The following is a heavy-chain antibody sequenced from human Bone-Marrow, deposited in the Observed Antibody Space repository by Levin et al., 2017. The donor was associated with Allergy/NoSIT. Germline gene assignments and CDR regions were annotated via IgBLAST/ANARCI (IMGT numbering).Heavy chain of an antibody. J-gene: IGHJ4*02. D-gene: IGHD4-23*01. V-gene: IGHV1-18*01. Sequence: ASVKVSCKASGYTFTRYGIIWVRQAPGQGLEWLGWISAHNGNTNYAQKVQGRVTMTTDTSTTTAYMELRSLRSDDTAMYYCARDSTVVTPGDYWGQGTQVTVSS. CDR1: GYTFTRYG. CDR2: ISAHNGNT. CDR3: ARDSTVVTPGDY.